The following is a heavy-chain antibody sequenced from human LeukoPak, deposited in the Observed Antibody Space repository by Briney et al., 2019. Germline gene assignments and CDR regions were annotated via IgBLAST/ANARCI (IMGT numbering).Heavy chain of an antibody. Sequence: PSETLSLTCAVYGGSFSGYYWSWIRQPPGKGLEWIGEINHSGSTNYNPSLKSRVTISVDTSKNQFSLKLSSVTAADTAVYYCARGSRTWFDPWGQGALVTVSS. J-gene: IGHJ5*02. D-gene: IGHD3/OR15-3a*01. CDR2: INHSGST. CDR3: ARGSRTWFDP. CDR1: GGSFSGYY. V-gene: IGHV4-34*01.